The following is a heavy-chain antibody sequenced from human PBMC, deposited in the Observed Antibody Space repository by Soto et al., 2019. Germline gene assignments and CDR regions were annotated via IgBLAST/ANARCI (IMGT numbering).Heavy chain of an antibody. J-gene: IGHJ4*02. V-gene: IGHV4-59*01. Sequence: SSETLSLTCTVSGGSISSYYWSWIRQPPGKGLEWIGYIYYSGSTNYNPSLKSRVTISVDTSKNQFSLKLSSVTAADTAVYYCARVGFWSGYYYFDYWGQGTLVTVSS. CDR2: IYYSGST. D-gene: IGHD3-3*01. CDR1: GGSISSYY. CDR3: ARVGFWSGYYYFDY.